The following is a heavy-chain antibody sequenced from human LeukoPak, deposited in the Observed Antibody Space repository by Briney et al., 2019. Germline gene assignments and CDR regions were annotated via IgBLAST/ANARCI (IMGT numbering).Heavy chain of an antibody. Sequence: GGSLRLSCAASGFTFSSYSMNWVRQAPGKGLEWVSSISSSSSYIYYADSVKGRFTISRDNAKCLLYLQMNSLRAEGRAVYYCARDQQWLYYFDYWGQGTLVTVSS. CDR3: ARDQQWLYYFDY. J-gene: IGHJ4*02. CDR2: ISSSSSYI. V-gene: IGHV3-21*01. CDR1: GFTFSSYS. D-gene: IGHD6-19*01.